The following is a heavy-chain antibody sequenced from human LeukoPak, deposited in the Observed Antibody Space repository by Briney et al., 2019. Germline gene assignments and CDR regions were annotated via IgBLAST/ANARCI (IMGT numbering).Heavy chain of an antibody. CDR3: ASLGRYCSGGSCYLYLDY. D-gene: IGHD2-15*01. J-gene: IGHJ4*02. CDR2: INPNSGGT. Sequence: ASVKVSCKASGYTFTGYYMHWVRQAPGQGLEWMGRINPNSGGTNYAQKFQGRVTMTRDTSISTAYMELSRLRSDDTAVYYCASLGRYCSGGSCYLYLDYWGQGTLATVSS. CDR1: GYTFTGYY. V-gene: IGHV1-2*06.